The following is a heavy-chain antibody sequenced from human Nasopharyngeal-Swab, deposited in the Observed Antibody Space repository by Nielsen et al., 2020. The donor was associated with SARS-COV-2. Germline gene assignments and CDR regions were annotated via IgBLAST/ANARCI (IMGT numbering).Heavy chain of an antibody. Sequence: EPLKISCAASGFPFSSYSMNWVRQAPGKGLEWVSSISSSSSYIYYADSVKGRFTISRDNAKNSLYLQMNSLRAEDTAVYYCATAFGVTMISPCNYWGQGTLVTVSS. J-gene: IGHJ4*02. V-gene: IGHV3-21*01. CDR2: ISSSSSYI. CDR1: GFPFSSYS. CDR3: ATAFGVTMISPCNY. D-gene: IGHD3-22*01.